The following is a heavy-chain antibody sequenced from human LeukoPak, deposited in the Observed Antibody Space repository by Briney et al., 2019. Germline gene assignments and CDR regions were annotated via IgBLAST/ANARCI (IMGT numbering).Heavy chain of an antibody. V-gene: IGHV4-39*07. D-gene: IGHD4-11*01. CDR1: GGSISSSSYY. J-gene: IGHJ6*03. CDR3: ARVSSNYVQRYYYYYMDV. CDR2: IYYSGST. Sequence: SETLSLTCTVSGGSISSSSYYWGWIRQPPGKGLEWIGSIYYSGSTYYNPSLKSRVTISVDTSKNQFSLKLSSVTAADTAVYYCARVSSNYVQRYYYYYMDVWGKGTTVTVSS.